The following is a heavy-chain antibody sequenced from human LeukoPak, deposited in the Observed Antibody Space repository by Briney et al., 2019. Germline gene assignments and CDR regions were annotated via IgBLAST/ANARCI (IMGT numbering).Heavy chain of an antibody. CDR1: GGSISSYY. CDR2: IYYSGST. V-gene: IGHV4-59*01. CDR3: ARVRPYAYPVPDY. J-gene: IGHJ4*02. D-gene: IGHD3-16*01. Sequence: PSETLSLTCTVSGGSISSYYWSWIRQSPGKGLEWIGYIYYSGSTNYNPSLKSRVTISVDTSKNQFSLKLSSVTAADTAVYYCARVRPYAYPVPDYWGQGTLVTVSS.